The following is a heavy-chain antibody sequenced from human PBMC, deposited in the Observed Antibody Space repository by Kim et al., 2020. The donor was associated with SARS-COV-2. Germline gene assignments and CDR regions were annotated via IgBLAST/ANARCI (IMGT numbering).Heavy chain of an antibody. J-gene: IGHJ4*02. V-gene: IGHV4-4*02. CDR3: ASTATVNPYYFDY. CDR1: GGSISSSNW. Sequence: SETLSLTCAVSGGSISSSNWWSWVRQPPGKGLEWIGEIYHSGSTNYNPSLKSRVTISVDKSKNQFSLKLSSVTAADTAVYYCASTATVNPYYFDYWGQGTLVTVSS. CDR2: IYHSGST. D-gene: IGHD4-17*01.